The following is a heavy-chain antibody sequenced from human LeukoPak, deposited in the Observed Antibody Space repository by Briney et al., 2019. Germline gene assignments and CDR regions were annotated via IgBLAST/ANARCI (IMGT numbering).Heavy chain of an antibody. Sequence: SETLSLTCTVSGGSISSSSYYWGWIRQPPGKGLEWIGSIYYSGSTYYNPSLKSRVTISVDTSKNQFSLKLSSVTAADTAVYYCARLGRDGYNEEWLFFDYWGQGTLVTVSS. D-gene: IGHD5-24*01. CDR2: IYYSGST. CDR3: ARLGRDGYNEEWLFFDY. V-gene: IGHV4-39*01. J-gene: IGHJ4*02. CDR1: GGSISSSSYY.